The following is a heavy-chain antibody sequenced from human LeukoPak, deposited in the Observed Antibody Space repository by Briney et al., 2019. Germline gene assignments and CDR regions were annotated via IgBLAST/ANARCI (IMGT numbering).Heavy chain of an antibody. CDR1: VYTFTSYG. V-gene: IGHV1-18*01. CDR3: ARGLRGYSGYDYSFDY. CDR2: ISAYNGNT. D-gene: IGHD5-12*01. Sequence: ASVTVSCTASVYTFTSYGISWVRQAPGQGLEWMGWISAYNGNTNYAQKLQGRVTMTTDTSTSTAYMELRSLRSDDTAVYYCARGLRGYSGYDYSFDYWGQGTLVTVSS. J-gene: IGHJ4*02.